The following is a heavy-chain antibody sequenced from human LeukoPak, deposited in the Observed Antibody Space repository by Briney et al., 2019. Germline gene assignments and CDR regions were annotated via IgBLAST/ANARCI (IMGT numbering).Heavy chain of an antibody. V-gene: IGHV3-23*01. CDR2: ISGSGGST. CDR1: GFTFSSYA. J-gene: IGHJ4*02. CDR3: AKEPYDSSLYYFDY. Sequence: PGASLRLSCAASGFTFSSYAMSWVRRAPGKGLEWVSAISGSGGSTYYADSVKGRFTISRDNSKNTLYLQMNSLRAEDTAVYYCAKEPYDSSLYYFDYWGQGTLVTVSS. D-gene: IGHD3-22*01.